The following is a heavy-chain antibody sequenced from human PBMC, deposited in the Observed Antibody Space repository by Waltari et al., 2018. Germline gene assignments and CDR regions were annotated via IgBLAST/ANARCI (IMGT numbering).Heavy chain of an antibody. V-gene: IGHV3-15*07. CDR3: TTLRQWSFDY. CDR1: GFTFNNAW. D-gene: IGHD6-19*01. J-gene: IGHJ4*02. CDR2: IKSKTDGGTI. Sequence: EVQLVESGGGLVKPGGSIRLSCAASGFTFNNAWMNWVRQAPGKGLEWVGRIKSKTDGGTIDCAAPVKDRFTLSRDDSKNTLFLQMNSLKSEDTAVYYCTTLRQWSFDYWGQGALVTVSS.